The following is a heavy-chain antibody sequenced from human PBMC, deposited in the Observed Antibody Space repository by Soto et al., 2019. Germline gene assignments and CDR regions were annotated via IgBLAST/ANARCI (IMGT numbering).Heavy chain of an antibody. V-gene: IGHV1-69*01. CDR1: RGTFNTSP. Sequence: QVQLAQSGAEVKKPGSSVRVSCQTSRGTFNTSPISWMRQAPGQGLEWLGDILPVFGMVNYAQQFQDRLSLTAGDSTTSVCMEVSRLTPEDTAVYFCATPHLRGRHYDFRSPPTASLYHYGLGVWGQGTTVIVSS. CDR2: ILPVFGMV. J-gene: IGHJ6*02. CDR3: ATPHLRGRHYDFRSPPTASLYHYGLGV. D-gene: IGHD3-3*01.